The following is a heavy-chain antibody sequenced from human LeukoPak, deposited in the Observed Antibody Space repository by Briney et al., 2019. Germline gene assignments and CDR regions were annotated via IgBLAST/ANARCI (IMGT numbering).Heavy chain of an antibody. CDR2: IYYSGST. CDR3: ARVGYSSGWYFFDS. D-gene: IGHD6-19*01. CDR1: GGSISSYY. V-gene: IGHV4-59*01. Sequence: SETLSLTCTVSGGSISSYYWSWIRQPPGKGLEWIGYIYYSGSTNYNPSLKSRVTISVDTSKNQFSLKLSSVTAADTAVYYCARVGYSSGWYFFDSWGQGTLVTVPS. J-gene: IGHJ4*02.